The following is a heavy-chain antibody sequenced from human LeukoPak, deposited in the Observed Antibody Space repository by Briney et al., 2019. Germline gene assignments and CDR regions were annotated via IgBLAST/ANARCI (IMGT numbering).Heavy chain of an antibody. J-gene: IGHJ5*02. CDR1: GFTFNSVW. D-gene: IGHD5-12*01. V-gene: IGHV3-7*01. Sequence: GGSLRLSCAASGFTFNSVWMSWVRQAPGKGLEWVANIKQDGSEKYYVDSVRGRFTISRDNAKNTLYLQMNSLTAEDTAVYYCARDRGYQMVDPWGQGTQVTVSS. CDR2: IKQDGSEK. CDR3: ARDRGYQMVDP.